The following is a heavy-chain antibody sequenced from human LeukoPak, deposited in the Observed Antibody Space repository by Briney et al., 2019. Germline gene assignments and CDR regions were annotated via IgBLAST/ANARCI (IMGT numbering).Heavy chain of an antibody. CDR3: AKDVFTMVRGVLEY. CDR1: GFTFDDYA. D-gene: IGHD3-10*01. J-gene: IGHJ4*02. V-gene: IGHV3-9*01. Sequence: GGSLRLSCAASGFTFDDYAMHWVRQAPGKGLEWVSGISWNSGTIDYADSVKGRFTISRDNAKNSLYLQMNSLRAEDTALYYCAKDVFTMVRGVLEYWGQGTLVTVSS. CDR2: ISWNSGTI.